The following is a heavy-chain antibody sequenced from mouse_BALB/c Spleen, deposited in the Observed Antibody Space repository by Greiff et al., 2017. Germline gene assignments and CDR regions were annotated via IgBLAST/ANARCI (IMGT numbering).Heavy chain of an antibody. D-gene: IGHD1-1*01. CDR1: GFAFSSYD. V-gene: IGHV5-12-1*01. Sequence: EVKLVESGGGLVKPGGSLKLSCAASGFAFSSYDMSWVRQTPEKRLEWVAYISSGGGSTYYPDTVKGRFTISRDNAKNTLYLQMSSLKSEDTAMYYCARQDYGSSFPFAYWGQGTLVTVSA. CDR3: ARQDYGSSFPFAY. J-gene: IGHJ3*01. CDR2: ISSGGGST.